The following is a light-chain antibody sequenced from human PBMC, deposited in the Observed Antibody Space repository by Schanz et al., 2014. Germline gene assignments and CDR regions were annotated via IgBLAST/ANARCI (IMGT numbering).Light chain of an antibody. J-gene: IGLJ3*02. CDR3: SSYAGSYTLWV. CDR1: SSDVGGYNY. Sequence: QSALTQPASVSGSPGQSITISCTGTSSDVGGYNYVSWYQQHPGKAPKLMIYDVRNRPSGVSDRFSGSKSGNTASLTVSGLQAEDEADYYCSSYAGSYTLWVFGGGTKLTVL. CDR2: DVR. V-gene: IGLV2-14*01.